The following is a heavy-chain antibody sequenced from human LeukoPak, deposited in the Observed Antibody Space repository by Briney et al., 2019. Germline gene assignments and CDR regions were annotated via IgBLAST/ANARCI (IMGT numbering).Heavy chain of an antibody. Sequence: PGGCLRLSCAAAGFSLSDYYMSWIRQSPGKGLEWVSYIGSSSIYINYANSVKGRFTISRDTAKNSLYLQMNSLRAEDTAVYYCARDLGLASSCSSGGAFDIWGQGTMVTVSS. J-gene: IGHJ3*02. CDR2: IGSSSIYI. D-gene: IGHD6-13*01. CDR3: ARDLGLASSCSSGGAFDI. V-gene: IGHV3-11*05. CDR1: GFSLSDYY.